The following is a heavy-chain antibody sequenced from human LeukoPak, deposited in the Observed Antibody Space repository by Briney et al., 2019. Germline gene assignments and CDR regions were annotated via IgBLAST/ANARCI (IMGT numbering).Heavy chain of an antibody. Sequence: SETLSLTCTVSGGSISSYYWSWIRQPAGKGLEWIGRIYTSGSTNYNPSLKSRVTMSVDTSKNQFSLKLSSVTAADTAVYYCARTTYYYDSSGFWFDYWGQGTLVTVSS. J-gene: IGHJ4*02. CDR1: GGSISSYY. V-gene: IGHV4-4*07. CDR2: IYTSGST. CDR3: ARTTYYYDSSGFWFDY. D-gene: IGHD3-22*01.